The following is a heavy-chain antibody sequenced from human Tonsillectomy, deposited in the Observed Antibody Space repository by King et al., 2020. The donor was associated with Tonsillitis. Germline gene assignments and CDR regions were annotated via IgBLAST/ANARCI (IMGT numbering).Heavy chain of an antibody. V-gene: IGHV3-30*03. J-gene: IGHJ4*02. CDR1: GFTFNSYD. CDR2: ISSDGSIR. D-gene: IGHD5-18*01. CDR3: ARDEYSYGWSALN. Sequence: VQLVESGGGVVQPGRSLRLSCAASGFTFNSYDMHCVRQAPGKGLEWVAVISSDGSIRDYADSVKGRFTISRDNSKNTLYLQMNSLRAEDTAIFYCARDEYSYGWSALNWGQGTLVTVSS.